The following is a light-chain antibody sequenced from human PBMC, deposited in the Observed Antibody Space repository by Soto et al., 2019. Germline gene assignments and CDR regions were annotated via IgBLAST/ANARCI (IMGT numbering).Light chain of an antibody. CDR2: GAS. V-gene: IGKV3-20*01. J-gene: IGKJ2*01. CDR3: QQFGSSPLYT. Sequence: EIVLTQSPGTLSLSPGERVTLSCRASQSVSSTYLAWYQQKPGQAPRLLIYGASSRATGSPDRFSGGGSGRGFTLTISRREGEDFAVYYCQQFGSSPLYTFGQGTKLEIK. CDR1: QSVSSTY.